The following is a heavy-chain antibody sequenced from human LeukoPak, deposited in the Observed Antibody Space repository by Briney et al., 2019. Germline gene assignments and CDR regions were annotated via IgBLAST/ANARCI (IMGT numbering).Heavy chain of an antibody. CDR2: INHSGST. V-gene: IGHV4-34*01. Sequence: SETLSLTCAVYGGSFSGYYWSWIRQPPGKGLEWIGEINHSGSTNYNPSLKSRVTISVDTSKNRFSLKLSSVTAADTAVYYCARASHARTTVASGTYYFDYWGQGTLVTVSS. CDR3: ARASHARTTVASGTYYFDY. J-gene: IGHJ4*02. D-gene: IGHD4-23*01. CDR1: GGSFSGYY.